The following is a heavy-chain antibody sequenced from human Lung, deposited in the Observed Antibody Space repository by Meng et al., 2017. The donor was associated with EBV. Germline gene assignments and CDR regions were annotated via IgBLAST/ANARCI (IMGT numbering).Heavy chain of an antibody. D-gene: IGHD3-10*01. V-gene: IGHV4-34*01. CDR2: INYSGIT. Sequence: QGQLQQWGAGLLKPSETLSLTCGVAGRSFSSSYWSWIRQPPGKGLEWIGQINYSGITNYNPSLKSRVTISVDTSKNQFSLKMKTVTAADTAVYYCVRAEITKDRGIILGFDLWGQGILVTVSS. CDR3: VRAEITKDRGIILGFDL. J-gene: IGHJ5*02. CDR1: GRSFSSSY.